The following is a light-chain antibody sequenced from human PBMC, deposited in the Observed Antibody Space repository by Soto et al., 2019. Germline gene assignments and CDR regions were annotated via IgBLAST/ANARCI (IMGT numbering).Light chain of an antibody. CDR2: DVS. CDR3: SSYTTSSTYV. CDR1: ISDVGGYDY. Sequence: QSVLTQPVSVSGSPGQSITISCTGTISDVGGYDYVSWYQQHPGKAPKLMIYDVSNRPSGVSNRFSGSKSGNTASLTISGLQADDEADYYCSSYTTSSTYVFGTGTKVTVL. J-gene: IGLJ1*01. V-gene: IGLV2-14*01.